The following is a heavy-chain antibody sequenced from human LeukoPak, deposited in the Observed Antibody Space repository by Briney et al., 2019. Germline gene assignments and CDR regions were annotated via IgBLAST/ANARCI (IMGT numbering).Heavy chain of an antibody. CDR2: ISYDGSNK. J-gene: IGHJ4*02. CDR3: TTDLPGRDDDY. V-gene: IGHV3-30-3*01. CDR1: GFTFSSYA. D-gene: IGHD2-21*01. Sequence: PGRSLRLSCAASGFTFSSYAMHWVRQAPGKGLEWVAVISYDGSNKYYADSVKGRFTISRDNSKNTLYLQMNSLKTEDTAVYYCTTDLPGRDDDYWGQGTLVTVSS.